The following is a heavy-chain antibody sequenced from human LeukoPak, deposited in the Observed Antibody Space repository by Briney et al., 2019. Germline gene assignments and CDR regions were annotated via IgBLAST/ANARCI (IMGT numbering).Heavy chain of an antibody. Sequence: GGSLRLSCAASGFTFSSYEMNWVRQAPGKGLEWVSYISSSGSTIYYADSVKGRFTISRDNAKNSLYLQMNSLRAEDTAVYYCARGGDIVVVPAAMQGAYNWFDPWGQVTLVTVSS. CDR3: ARGGDIVVVPAAMQGAYNWFDP. D-gene: IGHD2-2*01. J-gene: IGHJ5*02. CDR2: ISSSGSTI. V-gene: IGHV3-48*03. CDR1: GFTFSSYE.